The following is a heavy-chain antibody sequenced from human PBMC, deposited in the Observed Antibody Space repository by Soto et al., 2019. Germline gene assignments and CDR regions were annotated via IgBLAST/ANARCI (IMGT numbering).Heavy chain of an antibody. Sequence: SVKVSCKASGYTFSNYGITWVRQAPGQGLEWMGGIIPIFGTANYAQKFQGRVTITADESTSTACMELSSLRSEDTAVYYCARDFVRSGSARENYYYYGMDVWGQGTTVTVSS. J-gene: IGHJ6*02. CDR2: IIPIFGTA. CDR3: ARDFVRSGSARENYYYYGMDV. CDR1: GYTFSNYG. V-gene: IGHV1-69*13. D-gene: IGHD3-10*01.